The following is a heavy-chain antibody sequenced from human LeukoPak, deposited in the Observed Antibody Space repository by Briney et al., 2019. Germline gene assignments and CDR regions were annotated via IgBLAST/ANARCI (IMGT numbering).Heavy chain of an antibody. J-gene: IGHJ4*02. CDR1: GGSISSYY. V-gene: IGHV4-59*08. Sequence: SETLSLTCTVSGGSISSYYWSWVRQPPGPGLEWIRYIYYSGSTNYNPSLKSRVTISVDTSKNQFSLKLSSVTAADTAVYYCARHSYSSGWYAIFDYWGQGTLVTVSS. CDR3: ARHSYSSGWYAIFDY. D-gene: IGHD6-19*01. CDR2: IYYSGST.